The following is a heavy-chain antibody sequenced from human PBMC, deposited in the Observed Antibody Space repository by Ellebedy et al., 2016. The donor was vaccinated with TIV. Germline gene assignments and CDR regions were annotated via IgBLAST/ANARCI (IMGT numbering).Heavy chain of an antibody. CDR1: GYTLTELS. J-gene: IGHJ4*02. CDR3: ATSAHYDILTGYSYYFDY. V-gene: IGHV1-24*01. Sequence: ASVQVSCXVSGYTLTELSMHWVRQPPGKGLEWMGGFDPEDGETIYAQKFQGRVTMTEDTSTDTAYMELSSLRSEDTAVYYCATSAHYDILTGYSYYFDYWGQGTLVTVSS. CDR2: FDPEDGET. D-gene: IGHD3-9*01.